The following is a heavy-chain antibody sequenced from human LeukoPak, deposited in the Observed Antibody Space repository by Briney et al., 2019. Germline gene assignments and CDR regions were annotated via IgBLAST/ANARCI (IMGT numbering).Heavy chain of an antibody. J-gene: IGHJ4*02. Sequence: SQTLSLTCTVSGGSISSGGYYWSWIRQHPGKGLEWIGYIYYSGSTNYNPSLKSRVTISVDTSKNQFSLKLSSVTAADTAVYYCARHRSPFYDSSGLDYWGQGTLVTVSS. CDR3: ARHRSPFYDSSGLDY. V-gene: IGHV4-31*03. CDR2: IYYSGST. CDR1: GGSISSGGYY. D-gene: IGHD3-22*01.